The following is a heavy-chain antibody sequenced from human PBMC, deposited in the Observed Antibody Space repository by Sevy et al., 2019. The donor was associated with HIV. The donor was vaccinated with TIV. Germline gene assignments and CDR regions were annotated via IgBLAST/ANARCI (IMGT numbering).Heavy chain of an antibody. V-gene: IGHV3-30*18. D-gene: IGHD6-19*01. CDR3: AKDDVAVAGTSFDY. Sequence: GGSLRLSCAASGFTFSSYGMHWVRQAPGKGLEWVAVISYDGSNKYYADSVKGRFTISRDNSKNTLYLQMNSLRAEDTASSYCAKDDVAVAGTSFDYWGQGTLVTVSS. CDR1: GFTFSSYG. J-gene: IGHJ4*02. CDR2: ISYDGSNK.